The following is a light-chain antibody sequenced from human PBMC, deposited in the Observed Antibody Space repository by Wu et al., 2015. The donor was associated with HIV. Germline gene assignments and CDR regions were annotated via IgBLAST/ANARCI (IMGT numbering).Light chain of an antibody. CDR2: DVS. CDR1: QTISSDS. V-gene: IGKV3-20*01. CDR3: QQYGLSPYS. Sequence: EIVLTQSPGTLSLSLGERATLSCRASQTISSDSLAWYRQKPGQAPRLLIYDVSSKATGIPDRFSGSGSGTDFTLTISRLEPVDFAVYYCQQYGLSPYSFGQGTKLEIK. J-gene: IGKJ2*03.